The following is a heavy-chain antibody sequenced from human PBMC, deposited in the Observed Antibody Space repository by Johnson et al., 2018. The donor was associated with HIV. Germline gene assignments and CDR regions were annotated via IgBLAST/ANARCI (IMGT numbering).Heavy chain of an antibody. CDR2: ISGSGGST. J-gene: IGHJ3*02. D-gene: IGHD3-22*01. CDR1: GFTFSSYA. CDR3: ARGLRSGIVVVYDAFDI. Sequence: VQLVESGGGLVQPGGSLRLSCAASGFTFSSYAMSWVRQAPGKGLEWVSAISGSGGSTYYADSVKGRFTISRDNSKNTLYLQMNSLRAEDTAVYYCARGLRSGIVVVYDAFDIWGQGTMFTVSS. V-gene: IGHV3-23*04.